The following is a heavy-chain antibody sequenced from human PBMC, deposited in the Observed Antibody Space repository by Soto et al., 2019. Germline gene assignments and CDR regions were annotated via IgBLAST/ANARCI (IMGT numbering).Heavy chain of an antibody. CDR3: AREVGSTSYYNWFDP. D-gene: IGHD2-2*01. CDR2: IYYSGST. Sequence: QVQLQESGPGLVKPSETLSLTCTVSGGSISSYYWSWIRQPPGKGLEWIGYIYYSGSTNYNPSLKSRVTISVDTSKNQFSLKLSSVTAADTAVYYCAREVGSTSYYNWFDPWGQGTLVTVSS. J-gene: IGHJ5*02. CDR1: GGSISSYY. V-gene: IGHV4-59*01.